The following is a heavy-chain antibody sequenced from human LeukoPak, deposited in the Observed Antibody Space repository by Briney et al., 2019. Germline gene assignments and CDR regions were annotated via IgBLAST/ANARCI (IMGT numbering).Heavy chain of an antibody. J-gene: IGHJ3*02. V-gene: IGHV3-30*02. CDR3: ARGFIVVVPAAITEERDAFDI. CDR1: GFTFSSYG. CDR2: IRYDGSNK. Sequence: PGGSLRPSCAASGFTFSSYGMHWVRQAPGKGLEWVAFIRYDGSNKYYADSVKGRFTISRDNSKNTLYLQMNSLRAEDTAVYYCARGFIVVVPAAITEERDAFDIWGQGTMVTVSS. D-gene: IGHD2-2*02.